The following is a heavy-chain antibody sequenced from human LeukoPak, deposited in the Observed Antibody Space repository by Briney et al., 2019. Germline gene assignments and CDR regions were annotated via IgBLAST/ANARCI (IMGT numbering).Heavy chain of an antibody. J-gene: IGHJ4*02. V-gene: IGHV3-23*01. CDR3: AKGYYDSSGYYSVLDY. CDR2: ISGSGGST. Sequence: GGSLRLSCAASGFTFSSYTMSWVRQAPGKGLEWVSAISGSGGSTYYADSVKGRFTISRDNSKNTLYLQMNSLRAEDTAVYYCAKGYYDSSGYYSVLDYWGQGTLVTVSS. CDR1: GFTFSSYT. D-gene: IGHD3-22*01.